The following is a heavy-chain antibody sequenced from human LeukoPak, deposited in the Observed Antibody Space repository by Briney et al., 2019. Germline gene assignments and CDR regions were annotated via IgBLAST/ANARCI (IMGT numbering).Heavy chain of an antibody. J-gene: IGHJ4*02. CDR2: ISGSGGST. V-gene: IGHV3-23*01. CDR3: AKVTGAAGATYYFDY. Sequence: GGSLRLSCAASGFTFSSYAMSWVRQAPGKGLEWVSAISGSGGSTYTADSVKGRFTISRDNSKNTLYLQVDSLTAEDTAVYYCAKVTGAAGATYYFDYWGQGTLVTVSS. CDR1: GFTFSSYA. D-gene: IGHD2-15*01.